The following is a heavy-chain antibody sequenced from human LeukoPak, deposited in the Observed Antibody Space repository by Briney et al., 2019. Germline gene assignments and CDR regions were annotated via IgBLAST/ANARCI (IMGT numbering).Heavy chain of an antibody. CDR2: INVNSGTT. CDR1: GLAFSVYS. V-gene: IGHV3-23*01. CDR3: AKPRSGDLAVTALWFRP. J-gene: IGHJ5*01. Sequence: GGSLRLSHAASGLAFSVYSMSWLRQPPRKGLEWVSSINVNSGTTSYAASLRDCFTNFRDHSKTKLYLQLHTLRADDTATYYCAKPRSGDLAVTALWFRPRGKRTLVVVAS. D-gene: IGHD6-19*01.